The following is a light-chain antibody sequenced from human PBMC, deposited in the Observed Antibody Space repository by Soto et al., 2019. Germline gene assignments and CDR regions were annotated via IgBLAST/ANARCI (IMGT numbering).Light chain of an antibody. Sequence: DIQMTQSPSSLSASVGDRVTITCRASQGISNYLDWYQQKPGKVPKLLIYAASTLQTGVPSRFSGRGSGTDFTLTISSLQPEDVATYYCQNYNGSPYTFGQGTKVEIK. CDR3: QNYNGSPYT. V-gene: IGKV1-27*01. CDR2: AAS. CDR1: QGISNY. J-gene: IGKJ1*01.